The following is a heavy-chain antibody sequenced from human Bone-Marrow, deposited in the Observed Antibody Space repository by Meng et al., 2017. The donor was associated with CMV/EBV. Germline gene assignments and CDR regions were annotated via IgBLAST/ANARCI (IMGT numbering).Heavy chain of an antibody. V-gene: IGHV4-30-4*08. CDR2: IYYSGST. CDR1: GGSISSGDYY. CDR3: TTNFGDPYYFAY. Sequence: SETLSLTCTVSGGSISSGDYYWSWIRQPPGKGLEWIGYIYYSGSTYYNPSLKSRVTISIDTSKNQFSLKLSSVTAADTAVYYCTTNFGDPYYFAYWGQGKLVNVSS. J-gene: IGHJ4*02. D-gene: IGHD3-10*01.